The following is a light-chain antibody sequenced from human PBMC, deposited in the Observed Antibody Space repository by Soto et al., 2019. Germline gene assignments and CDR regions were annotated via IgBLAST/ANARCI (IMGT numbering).Light chain of an antibody. Sequence: DIQMTQSPSSLSASVGDRVAITCRSSQSISDYLNWYQQKPGKAPKRLIYDASSLQSGVPSRFSGSGSGTEFTLTISSLQPEDFASYYCLQHNTYPWTFGQGTKVDIK. CDR2: DAS. CDR1: QSISDY. V-gene: IGKV1-17*01. CDR3: LQHNTYPWT. J-gene: IGKJ1*01.